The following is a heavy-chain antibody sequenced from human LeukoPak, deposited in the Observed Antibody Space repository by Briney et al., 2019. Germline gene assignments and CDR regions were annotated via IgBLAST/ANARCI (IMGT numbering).Heavy chain of an antibody. Sequence: SETLSLTCTVSGGSISSSSYYWGWIRQPPGKGLEWIGTIYYSGSTYYNPSLKSRVTISVDTSKNQFSLKLSSVTAADTAVYYCARIRVLRFLEWLDWFDPWGQGTLVTVSS. D-gene: IGHD3-3*01. CDR3: ARIRVLRFLEWLDWFDP. CDR2: IYYSGST. CDR1: GGSISSSSYY. J-gene: IGHJ5*02. V-gene: IGHV4-39*01.